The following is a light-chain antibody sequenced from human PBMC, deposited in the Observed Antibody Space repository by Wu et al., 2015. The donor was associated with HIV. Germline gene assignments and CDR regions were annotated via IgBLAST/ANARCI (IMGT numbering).Light chain of an antibody. CDR3: QESSSIPPA. V-gene: IGKV1-39*01. Sequence: DIQMTQSPSSLSASIGDRVSITCRASQNINNFLNWYQQKQGEAPELLISAASNLQSGAPSRFSGSGSGTEFTLSISSLQPEDFATYFCQESSSIPPAFGQGLHEWRIN. CDR2: AAS. CDR1: QNINNF. J-gene: IGKJ5*01.